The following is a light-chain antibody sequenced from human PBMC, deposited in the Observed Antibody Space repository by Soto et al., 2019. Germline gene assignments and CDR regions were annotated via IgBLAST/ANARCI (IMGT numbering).Light chain of an antibody. V-gene: IGLV2-14*01. CDR2: EVS. CDR1: SSDLGGYNY. Sequence: QSALTQPASVSGSPGQSITISCTGTSSDLGGYNYVSWYQQHPGKAPKLMIYEVSNRPSGVSDRFSGSKSGNTASLTISGLQAEDEADYYCNPYTISSTLVFGGGTKVTVL. J-gene: IGLJ2*01. CDR3: NPYTISSTLV.